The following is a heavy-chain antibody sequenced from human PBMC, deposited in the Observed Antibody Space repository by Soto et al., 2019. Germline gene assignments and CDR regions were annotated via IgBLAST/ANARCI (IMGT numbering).Heavy chain of an antibody. D-gene: IGHD6-13*01. Sequence: GASVKVSCKASGYTFTSYGISWVRQAPGQGLEWMGWISAYNGNTNYAQKLQGRVTMTTDTSTSTAYMELRSLRSDDTAVYYCARGVHSSSWLLNPYGYFDYWGQGTLVTVS. J-gene: IGHJ4*02. CDR1: GYTFTSYG. V-gene: IGHV1-18*01. CDR2: ISAYNGNT. CDR3: ARGVHSSSWLLNPYGYFDY.